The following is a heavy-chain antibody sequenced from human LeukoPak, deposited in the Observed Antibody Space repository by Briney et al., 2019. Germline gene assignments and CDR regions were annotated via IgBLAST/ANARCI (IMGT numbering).Heavy chain of an antibody. D-gene: IGHD3-10*01. V-gene: IGHV4-34*01. CDR1: GGSFSGYY. CDR2: INHSGST. Sequence: PSETLSLTCAVHGGSFSGYYWSWIRQPPGKGLEWIGEINHSGSTNYNPSLKSRVTISVDTSKNQFSLKLSSVTAAGTAVYYCTYYYGSGSYPGNDYWGQGTLVTVSS. CDR3: TYYYGSGSYPGNDY. J-gene: IGHJ4*02.